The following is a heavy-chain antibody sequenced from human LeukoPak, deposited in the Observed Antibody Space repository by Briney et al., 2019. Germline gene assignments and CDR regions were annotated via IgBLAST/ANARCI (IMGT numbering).Heavy chain of an antibody. Sequence: EASVKVSCKVSGYTLNELSMHWVRQAPGKGLEWMGGFDPADGETVYAHRFQGRLTMTEDTSTNTGYMELTSLRSEDTAVYYCAADGGGLPSVVTPRSSPFDYWGQGTLVTVSS. V-gene: IGHV1-24*01. CDR1: GYTLNELS. CDR2: FDPADGET. CDR3: AADGGGLPSVVTPRSSPFDY. J-gene: IGHJ4*02. D-gene: IGHD4-23*01.